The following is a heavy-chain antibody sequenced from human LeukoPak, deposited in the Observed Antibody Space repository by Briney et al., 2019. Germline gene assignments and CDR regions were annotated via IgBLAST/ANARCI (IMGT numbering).Heavy chain of an antibody. V-gene: IGHV4-31*03. D-gene: IGHD3-10*01. CDR3: ARDNREGTYYYGSGSCFDY. J-gene: IGHJ4*02. Sequence: SETLSLTCTVSGGSISSGGYYWSWIRQHPGKGLEWIGYIYYSGSTYYNPSLKSRVTISVDTSKNQFSLKLSSVTAADTAVYYCARDNREGTYYYGSGSCFDYWGQGTLVTVSS. CDR1: GGSISSGGYY. CDR2: IYYSGST.